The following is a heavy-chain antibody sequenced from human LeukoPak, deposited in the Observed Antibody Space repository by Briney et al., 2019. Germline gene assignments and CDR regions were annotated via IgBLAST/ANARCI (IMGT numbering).Heavy chain of an antibody. V-gene: IGHV3-30*04. CDR1: GFTFSSYA. J-gene: IGHJ4*02. Sequence: PGGSLRLSCVASGFTFSSYAMHWVRQAPGKGLEWVAVISYDGSNKYYADSVKGRFTISRDNSKNTLYLQMNSLRAEDTAVYYCARDGYSDCSGGSCYFEYWGQGTLVTVSS. CDR2: ISYDGSNK. CDR3: ARDGYSDCSGGSCYFEY. D-gene: IGHD2-15*01.